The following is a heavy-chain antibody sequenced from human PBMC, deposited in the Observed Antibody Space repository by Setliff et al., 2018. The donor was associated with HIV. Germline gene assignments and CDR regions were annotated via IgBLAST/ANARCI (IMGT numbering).Heavy chain of an antibody. J-gene: IGHJ3*02. Sequence: GGSLRLSCAASGFTLSHYTMNWVRQAPGKGLKWVSAITSDSGEIYYADSVRGRFTISRDNAKNSLYLQMNSLRAEDTAVYYCARDRPRGGGSLDAFDIWGQGTMVTVSS. D-gene: IGHD1-26*01. V-gene: IGHV3-21*01. CDR1: GFTLSHYT. CDR2: ITSDSGEI. CDR3: ARDRPRGGGSLDAFDI.